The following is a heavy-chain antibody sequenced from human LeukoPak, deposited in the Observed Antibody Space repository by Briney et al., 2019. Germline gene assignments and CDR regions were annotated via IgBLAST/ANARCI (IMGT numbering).Heavy chain of an antibody. CDR3: ASGYDLAGYNWFDP. D-gene: IGHD5-12*01. CDR1: GGTFSSYA. CDR2: IIPIFGTA. V-gene: IGHV1-69*05. J-gene: IGHJ5*02. Sequence: GASVKVSCRASGGTFSSYAISWVRQAPGQGLEWMGRIIPIFGTANYAQKFQGRVTITTDESTSTAYMEPSSLRSEDTAVYYCASGYDLAGYNWFDPWGQGTLVTVSS.